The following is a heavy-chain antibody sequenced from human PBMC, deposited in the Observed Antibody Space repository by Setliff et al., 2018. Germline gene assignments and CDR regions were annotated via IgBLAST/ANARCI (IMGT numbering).Heavy chain of an antibody. Sequence: SETLSLTCAVYGGSFSTYYWIWIRQPPGKGLEWIGEINHSGSTNYNPSLKSRVTISVDTSKNQFSLILSSVTAADTAVYYCARLGVGATTGKSYYFDYWGQGTLVTVSS. D-gene: IGHD1-26*01. V-gene: IGHV4-34*01. CDR1: GGSFSTYY. CDR3: ARLGVGATTGKSYYFDY. J-gene: IGHJ4*02. CDR2: INHSGST.